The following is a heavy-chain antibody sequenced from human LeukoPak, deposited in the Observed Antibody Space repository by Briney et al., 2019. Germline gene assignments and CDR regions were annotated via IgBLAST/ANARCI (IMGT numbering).Heavy chain of an antibody. Sequence: ASVKVSCKASGYTFTSYDINWVRQATGQGLEWMGWMNPNSGNTGYAQKFQGRVTITADESTSTAYMELSSLRSEDTAVYYCAREGDYYDSSGYLNWFDPWGQGTLVTVSS. V-gene: IGHV1-8*01. CDR1: GYTFTSYD. CDR3: AREGDYYDSSGYLNWFDP. J-gene: IGHJ5*02. D-gene: IGHD3-22*01. CDR2: MNPNSGNT.